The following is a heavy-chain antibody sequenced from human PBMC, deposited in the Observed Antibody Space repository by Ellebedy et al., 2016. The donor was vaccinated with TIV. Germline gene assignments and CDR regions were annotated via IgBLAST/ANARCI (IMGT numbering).Heavy chain of an antibody. J-gene: IGHJ5*02. Sequence: GESLKISCAASGFIFSDYYMSWIRQAPGKGLEWVSYISSSGSTIYYADSVKGRFTISRDNAKNSLYLQMNSLRAEDTAVYYCARDTRFIDQQHNWFDPWGQGTLVTVSP. CDR1: GFIFSDYY. CDR2: ISSSGSTI. V-gene: IGHV3-11*01. D-gene: IGHD2-2*01. CDR3: ARDTRFIDQQHNWFDP.